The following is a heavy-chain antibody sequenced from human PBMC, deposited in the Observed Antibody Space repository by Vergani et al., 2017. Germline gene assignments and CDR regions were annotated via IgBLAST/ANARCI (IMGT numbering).Heavy chain of an antibody. J-gene: IGHJ6*02. V-gene: IGHV4-61*02. CDR2: MYTSGHT. CDR3: ARGDAMDV. CDR1: GASVSRGTYY. Sequence: QVQLQESGPGLLKPSQTLSLTCTVSGASVSRGTYYWTWIRQPAGKKLEWIVRMYTSGHTIYNPSLESRVTMSVDTSKNQFSLKLESLTAADTAVYYCARGDAMDVWGPGTTVIVSS.